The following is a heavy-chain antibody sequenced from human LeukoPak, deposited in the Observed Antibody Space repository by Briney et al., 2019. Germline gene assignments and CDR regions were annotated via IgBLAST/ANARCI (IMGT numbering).Heavy chain of an antibody. Sequence: SETLSLTCTVSGGSISSYYWSWIRQPPGKGLEWIGYTYYSGSTNYNPSLKSRVTISVDTSKNQFSLKLSSVTAADTAVYYCARHRSHYYDSSGYLRPFDYWGQGTLVTVSS. J-gene: IGHJ4*02. D-gene: IGHD3-22*01. CDR1: GGSISSYY. CDR3: ARHRSHYYDSSGYLRPFDY. CDR2: TYYSGST. V-gene: IGHV4-59*08.